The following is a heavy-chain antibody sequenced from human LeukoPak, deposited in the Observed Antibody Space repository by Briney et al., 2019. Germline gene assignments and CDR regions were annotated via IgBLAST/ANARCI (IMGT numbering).Heavy chain of an antibody. CDR2: IKEDGSEK. J-gene: IGHJ6*03. CDR3: AKSTKRITIFGTIHSRGYYYMDV. CDR1: EFTFSNYW. V-gene: IGHV3-7*01. Sequence: PGGSLRLSCAASEFTFSNYWMSWVRQAPGKGLEWVANIKEDGSEKYYVDSVKGRFTISRDNAKNSLYLQMNSLRAEDTAVYYCAKSTKRITIFGTIHSRGYYYMDVWGKGTTVTVSS. D-gene: IGHD3-3*01.